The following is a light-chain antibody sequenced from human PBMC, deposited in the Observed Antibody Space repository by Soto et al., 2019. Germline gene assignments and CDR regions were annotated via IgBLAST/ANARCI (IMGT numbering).Light chain of an antibody. CDR1: SSDVGGYNY. CDR3: SSYTSSSSS. Sequence: QSALTQPASVSGSPGQSITISCTGTSSDVGGYNYVSWYQQHPGKAPKLMIYEVSNRPSGVSNRFSGSKSGNTASLTISGLQAEDEADYYCSSYTSSSSSFGGGTKGTVL. J-gene: IGLJ2*01. V-gene: IGLV2-14*01. CDR2: EVS.